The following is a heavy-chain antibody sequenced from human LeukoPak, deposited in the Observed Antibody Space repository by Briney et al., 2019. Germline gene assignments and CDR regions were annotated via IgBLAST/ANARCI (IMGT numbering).Heavy chain of an antibody. D-gene: IGHD6-19*01. Sequence: ASVKVSCKASGYTFTGYYMHWVRQAPGQGLEWMGWINPNSGGTNYAQKFQGRVTMTRDTSISTAYMELSRLRSDDTAVYYCARDFYRGAVAEGHNWFDPWGQGTLVTVSS. CDR2: INPNSGGT. J-gene: IGHJ5*02. CDR3: ARDFYRGAVAEGHNWFDP. CDR1: GYTFTGYY. V-gene: IGHV1-2*02.